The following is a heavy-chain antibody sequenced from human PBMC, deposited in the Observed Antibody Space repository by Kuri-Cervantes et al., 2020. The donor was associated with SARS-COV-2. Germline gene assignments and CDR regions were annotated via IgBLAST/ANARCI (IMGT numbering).Heavy chain of an antibody. Sequence: SQTLSLTCAVYGGSFSGYYRSWIRQPPGKGLGWIGEINHSGSTNYNPSLMSRVTISVDTSKNQFTLRLSSVTAADTAVYYCARYPALGAVAGTDYWGQGTLVTVSS. V-gene: IGHV4-34*01. CDR2: INHSGST. CDR1: GGSFSGYY. D-gene: IGHD6-19*01. J-gene: IGHJ4*02. CDR3: ARYPALGAVAGTDY.